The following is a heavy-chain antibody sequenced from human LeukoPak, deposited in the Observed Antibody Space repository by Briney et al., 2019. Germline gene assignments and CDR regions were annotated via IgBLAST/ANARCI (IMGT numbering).Heavy chain of an antibody. D-gene: IGHD6-19*01. Sequence: GGSLRLSCAASGFTVSSNYMSWVRQAPGKGLEWVSVIYSGGSTYYADSVKGRFTISRDNSKNTLYLQMNSLRAEDTAVYYCARALGYSSGWYSPHYYYGMDVWGQGTTVTVSS. CDR2: IYSGGST. CDR3: ARALGYSSGWYSPHYYYGMDV. CDR1: GFTVSSNY. V-gene: IGHV3-66*01. J-gene: IGHJ6*02.